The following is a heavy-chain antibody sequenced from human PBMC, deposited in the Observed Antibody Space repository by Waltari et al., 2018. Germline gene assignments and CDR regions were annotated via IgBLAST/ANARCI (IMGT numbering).Heavy chain of an antibody. V-gene: IGHV3-48*04. Sequence: EVHLVESGGGFVQPGGSLRLSCAASAFTFNIYTMSWVRQAPGKGLEWIAYIRSSCSAIYHADSVEGRFTISRDNAKNSLYLQMSSLRAEDTAVYYCARHLRPYCVGDCYSGLAYWGQGTLVTVSS. CDR2: IRSSCSAI. CDR1: AFTFNIYT. J-gene: IGHJ4*02. D-gene: IGHD2-21*01. CDR3: ARHLRPYCVGDCYSGLAY.